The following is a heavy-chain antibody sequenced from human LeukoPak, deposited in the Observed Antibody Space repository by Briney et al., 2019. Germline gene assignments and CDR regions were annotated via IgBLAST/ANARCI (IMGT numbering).Heavy chain of an antibody. D-gene: IGHD2-2*01. CDR2: ISGSGGST. Sequence: GGSLRLSCAASGFTFSSYAMSWVRQAPGKGLEWVSAISGSGGSTYYADSVKGRFTISRDNSKNTLYLQMNSLRVEDTAVYYCAKDRWGCSSTSCYDGYFDYWGQGTLVTVSS. J-gene: IGHJ4*02. CDR1: GFTFSSYA. CDR3: AKDRWGCSSTSCYDGYFDY. V-gene: IGHV3-23*01.